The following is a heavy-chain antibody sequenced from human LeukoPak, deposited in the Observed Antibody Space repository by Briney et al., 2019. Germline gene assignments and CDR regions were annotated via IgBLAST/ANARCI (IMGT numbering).Heavy chain of an antibody. Sequence: GGSLRLSCAASGLTLSNAWMSWVRQAPGKELEGVGRILSKIGGETTEYAASVKGRFTISRDDSRDTVYLQMNSLKTEDTAVYYCTTDPKTIVPASDYWGQGTLVTVSS. CDR1: GLTLSNAW. CDR2: ILSKIGGETT. CDR3: TTDPKTIVPASDY. J-gene: IGHJ4*02. V-gene: IGHV3-15*01. D-gene: IGHD2-2*01.